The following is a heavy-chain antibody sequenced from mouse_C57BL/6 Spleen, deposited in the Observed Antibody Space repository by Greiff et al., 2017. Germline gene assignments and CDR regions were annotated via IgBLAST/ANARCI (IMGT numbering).Heavy chain of an antibody. CDR2: IDPSDSYT. D-gene: IGHD1-1*01. Sequence: QVQLQQPGAELVMPGASVKLSCKASGYTFTSYWMHWVKQRPGQGLEWIGEIDPSDSYTNYNQKFKGKSTLTVDKSSSTAYMQLSSLTSADSAVYYCARDRNYGSSPYYAMDYWGQGTSVTVSS. J-gene: IGHJ4*01. CDR1: GYTFTSYW. CDR3: ARDRNYGSSPYYAMDY. V-gene: IGHV1-69*01.